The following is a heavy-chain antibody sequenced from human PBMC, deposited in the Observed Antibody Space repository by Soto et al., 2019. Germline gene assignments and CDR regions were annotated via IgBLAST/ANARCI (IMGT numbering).Heavy chain of an antibody. CDR2: IHYSGST. D-gene: IGHD3-10*01. J-gene: IGHJ4*02. CDR3: ARLRGSGGYSAYYFDS. Sequence: VQLEEAGPGMGKPSPTTSLNCTVSCPLHSGGYYWGLVPPHPVKGLEWIGYIHYSGSTWYNPSLKSRISTSVDTSKDQFSLKLSSVTVADTAVYYCARLRGSGGYSAYYFDSWGQGMLVIVSS. CDR1: CPLHSGGYY. V-gene: IGHV4-31*03.